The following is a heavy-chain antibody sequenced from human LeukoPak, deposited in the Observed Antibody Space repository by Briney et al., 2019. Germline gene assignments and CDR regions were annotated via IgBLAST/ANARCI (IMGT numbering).Heavy chain of an antibody. CDR2: INPNSGGT. Sequence: GASVKVSCKASGYTFTGYYMHWVRQAPGQGLEWMGWINPNSGGTNYAQKFQGRVTMTRDTSISTAYMELSRLRSDDTAVYYCVRNGYYSSSWYMNYWGQGTLVTVSS. CDR1: GYTFTGYY. D-gene: IGHD6-13*01. J-gene: IGHJ4*02. V-gene: IGHV1-2*02. CDR3: VRNGYYSSSWYMNY.